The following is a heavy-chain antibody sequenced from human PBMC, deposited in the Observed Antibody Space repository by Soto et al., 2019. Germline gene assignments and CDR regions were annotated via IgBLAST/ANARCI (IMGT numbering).Heavy chain of an antibody. Sequence: QVQLVQSGAEVKKPGSSVKVSCKASGGTFSSYAISWVRQAPGQGLEWMGGIIPIFGTTNYAQKFQGRVTITADESTSAAYMELSSLRSEDTAVYYCASARGYSYGSQGHFDYWGQGTLVTVSS. CDR1: GGTFSSYA. CDR3: ASARGYSYGSQGHFDY. J-gene: IGHJ4*02. D-gene: IGHD5-18*01. CDR2: IIPIFGTT. V-gene: IGHV1-69*01.